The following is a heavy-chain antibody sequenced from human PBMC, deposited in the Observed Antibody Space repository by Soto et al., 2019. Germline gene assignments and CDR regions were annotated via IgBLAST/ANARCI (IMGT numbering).Heavy chain of an antibody. CDR2: IYHSGST. CDR3: ARSTYYYDSTPQYYFDY. Sequence: QVQLQESGPGLVKPSGTLSLTCAVSGGSISSSNWWSWVRQPPGKGLEWIGEIYHSGSTNYNPSLKSRVTISVDKSKNQFSLKLSSVTAADTAVYYCARSTYYYDSTPQYYFDYWGQGTLVTVSS. D-gene: IGHD3-22*01. V-gene: IGHV4-4*02. J-gene: IGHJ4*02. CDR1: GGSISSSNW.